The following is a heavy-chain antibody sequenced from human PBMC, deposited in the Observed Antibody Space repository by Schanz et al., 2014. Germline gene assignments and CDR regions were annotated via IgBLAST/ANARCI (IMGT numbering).Heavy chain of an antibody. J-gene: IGHJ4*02. CDR2: ISPYTGNT. CDR3: ARDRLECGAECYSVEVFEI. CDR1: GYAFSDYG. D-gene: IGHD2-21*01. V-gene: IGHV1-18*01. Sequence: QVQLVQSGAEVKKPGASVKVSCKTSGYAFSDYGITWVRQAPGQGLQWMGWISPYTGNTNYAQKLQGRVTMTTDTSTSTAYMELRSLRSDDTAVYYCARDRLECGAECYSVEVFEIWGQGTLVIVSS.